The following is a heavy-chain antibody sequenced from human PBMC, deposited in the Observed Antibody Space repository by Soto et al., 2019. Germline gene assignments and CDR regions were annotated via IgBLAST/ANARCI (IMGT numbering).Heavy chain of an antibody. CDR1: GGSISSYY. CDR3: ARGDSGWDYYYYGMDV. V-gene: IGHV4-59*01. J-gene: IGHJ6*02. Sequence: PSETLSLTCTVSGGSISSYYWSWIRQPPGKGLEWIGYIYYSGSTNYDPSLKSRVTISVDTSKNQFSLKLSSVTAADTAVYYCARGDSGWDYYYYGMDVWGQGTTVTVSS. CDR2: IYYSGST. D-gene: IGHD6-19*01.